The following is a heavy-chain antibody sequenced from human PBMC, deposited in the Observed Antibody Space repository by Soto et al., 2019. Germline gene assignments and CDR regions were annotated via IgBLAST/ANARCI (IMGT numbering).Heavy chain of an antibody. J-gene: IGHJ5*02. CDR3: ARGGYYDFWSGYPYNWFDP. CDR2: MNPNSGNT. D-gene: IGHD3-3*01. V-gene: IGHV1-8*01. Sequence: ASVKVSCKASGYTFTSYDINWVRQATGQGLEWMGWMNPNSGNTGYAQKFQGRVTMTRNTSISTAYMELSSLRSEDTAVYYCARGGYYDFWSGYPYNWFDPWGQGNLVTVSS. CDR1: GYTFTSYD.